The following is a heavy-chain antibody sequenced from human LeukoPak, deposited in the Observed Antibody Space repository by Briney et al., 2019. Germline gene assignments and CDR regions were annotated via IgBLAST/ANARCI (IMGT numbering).Heavy chain of an antibody. D-gene: IGHD5-24*01. V-gene: IGHV3-21*04. CDR3: AKDDAWLQFED. CDR2: ISSSSSYI. Sequence: PGGSLRLSCAASGFTFSSYSMNWVRQAPGKGLEWVSSISSSSSYIYYADSVKGRFAISRDNSENTLFLRMNSLRAEDTAVYYCAKDDAWLQFEDWGQGTLVTVSS. J-gene: IGHJ4*02. CDR1: GFTFSSYS.